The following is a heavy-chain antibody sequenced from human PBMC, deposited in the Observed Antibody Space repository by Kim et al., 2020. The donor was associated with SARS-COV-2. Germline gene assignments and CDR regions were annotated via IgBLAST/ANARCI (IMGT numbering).Heavy chain of an antibody. J-gene: IGHJ6*01. D-gene: IGHD3-9*01. CDR3: ARVSQYFDWSLYYYYY. Sequence: SKTLSLTCTVSGGPVNSGNYYWTWIRQPPGKGLEWIGSISHSVNSNYNPSLKSRLTISVDTSNNQFSLKLTSLTAADTAVDYCARVSQYFDWSLYYYYY. V-gene: IGHV4-61*01. CDR2: ISHSVNS. CDR1: GGPVNSGNYY.